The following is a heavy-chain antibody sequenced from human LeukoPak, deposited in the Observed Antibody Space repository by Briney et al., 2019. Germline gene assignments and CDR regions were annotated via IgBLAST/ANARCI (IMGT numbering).Heavy chain of an antibody. CDR3: AGGSYYYYYMAG. V-gene: IGHV4-59*10. CDR1: GGSISSYY. J-gene: IGHJ6*03. Sequence: SETLSLTCAVYGGSISSYYWSWIRQPAGKGLEWIGRIYTSGSTNYNPSLKSRVTMSVDTSKNQFSLKLSSVTAADTAVYYCAGGSYYYYYMAGWGKGTTVTISS. CDR2: IYTSGST.